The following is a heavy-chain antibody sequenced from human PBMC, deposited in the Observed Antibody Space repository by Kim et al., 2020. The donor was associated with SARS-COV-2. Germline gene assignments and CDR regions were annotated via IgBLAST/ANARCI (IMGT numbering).Heavy chain of an antibody. J-gene: IGHJ4*02. D-gene: IGHD7-27*01. V-gene: IGHV3-48*02. CDR1: GFTFTTYN. CDR2: ISVTDAI. CDR3: ARDWNWGIDV. Sequence: GGSLRLSCAATGFTFTTYNMNWLRQAPGKGLEWISYISVTDAIYYADSVKGRFTISRDYAKNSLDLQMNSLRDEDTAVYYCARDWNWGIDVWGQGTLVTV.